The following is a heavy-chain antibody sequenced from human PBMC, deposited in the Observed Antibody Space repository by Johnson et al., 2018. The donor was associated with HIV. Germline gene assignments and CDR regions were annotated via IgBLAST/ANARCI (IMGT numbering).Heavy chain of an antibody. Sequence: QVQLVESGGGLVQPGGSLRLSCAASGFTFSSYGMHWVRQAPGKGLEWVAFIRYDGSNKYYADSVKGRFTISRDNSKNTLFLQMNSLRAEDTAVYYCARDPYTSAGNPFDIWGQGTRVTVS. D-gene: IGHD3-10*01. CDR2: IRYDGSNK. V-gene: IGHV3-30*02. CDR1: GFTFSSYG. CDR3: ARDPYTSAGNPFDI. J-gene: IGHJ3*02.